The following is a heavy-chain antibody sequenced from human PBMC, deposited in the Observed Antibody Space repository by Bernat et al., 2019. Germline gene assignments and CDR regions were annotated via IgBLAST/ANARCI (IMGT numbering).Heavy chain of an antibody. CDR1: GFTFSSYS. Sequence: EVQLVESGGGLVKPGGSLRLSCAASGFTFSSYSMNWVRQAPGKGLEWVSSISSSSSYLYYADSVKGRFTISRDNAKNSLYLQMNSLRDEDTAVYYCGSVGGGMTTVTPVGYRGRGTLVTIFS. J-gene: IGHJ4*02. CDR2: ISSSSSYL. V-gene: IGHV3-21*01. CDR3: GSVGGGMTTVTPVGY. D-gene: IGHD4-17*01.